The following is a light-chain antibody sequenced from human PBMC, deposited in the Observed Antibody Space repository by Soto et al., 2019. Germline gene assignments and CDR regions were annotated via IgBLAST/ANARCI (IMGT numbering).Light chain of an antibody. Sequence: QSALTQPASVSGSPGQSITISCTGTSSDVGSYNLVSWYQQHPGKAPKLMIYEGSKRPSGVSNRFSGSKSGYTASLTISGLQAEDEADYYCCSYAGSSTPHVVFGGGTKVTVL. J-gene: IGLJ2*01. CDR3: CSYAGSSTPHVV. CDR2: EGS. CDR1: SSDVGSYNL. V-gene: IGLV2-23*01.